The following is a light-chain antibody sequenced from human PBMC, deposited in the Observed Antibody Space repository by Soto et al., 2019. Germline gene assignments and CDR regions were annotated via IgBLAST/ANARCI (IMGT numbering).Light chain of an antibody. V-gene: IGLV8-61*01. CDR1: SGSVSTSYC. J-gene: IGLJ2*01. Sequence: QTVVTQEPSFSVSPGGTVTLTCGLSSGSVSTSYCPSWYQQTPGQAPRTLIYSTKTRSSGVPDRFSGSVLGNKAALTITGAQADDEADYYCVLYMGSGISVFGGGTQLTVL. CDR2: STK. CDR3: VLYMGSGISV.